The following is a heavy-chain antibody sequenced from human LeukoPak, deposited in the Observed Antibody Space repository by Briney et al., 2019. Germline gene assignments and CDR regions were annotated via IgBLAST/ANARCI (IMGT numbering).Heavy chain of an antibody. CDR2: ISYDGSNK. CDR3: AKGLYSSGWFRGDFDY. J-gene: IGHJ4*02. CDR1: GFTFSSYG. V-gene: IGHV3-30*18. D-gene: IGHD6-19*01. Sequence: GRSLRLSCAASGFTFSSYGMHWVRQAPGKGLEWVAVISYDGSNKYYADSVKGRFTISRDNSKNTLYLQMNSLRAEDTAVYYCAKGLYSSGWFRGDFDYWGQGTLVTVSS.